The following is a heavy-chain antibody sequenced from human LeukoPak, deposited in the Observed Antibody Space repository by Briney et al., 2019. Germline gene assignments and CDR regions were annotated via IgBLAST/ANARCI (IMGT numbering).Heavy chain of an antibody. J-gene: IGHJ4*02. CDR3: ARDNTVPYFAY. V-gene: IGHV3-48*03. D-gene: IGHD4-11*01. CDR1: GFTFSNYE. Sequence: GGSLRLSCAASGFTFSNYEMNWVRQAPGKGLEWLSYISSVGSSIYYADSVRGRFTISRDNAKNSLYLQMNSLRAEDTAVYYCARDNTVPYFAYWGQGTLVTVSS. CDR2: ISSVGSSI.